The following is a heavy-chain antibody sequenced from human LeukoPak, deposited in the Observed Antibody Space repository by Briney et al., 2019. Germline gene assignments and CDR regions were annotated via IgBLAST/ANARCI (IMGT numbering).Heavy chain of an antibody. Sequence: GGSLRPSCAASRFTFSSYAMSWVRQAPGKGLEWVSALSGSGGSTYYADSVKGRFTLSRANSKNTLYLQMNSLRAGDTAVYYCAKAHSGSYPGAFDIWGQGTMVTVSS. CDR2: LSGSGGST. V-gene: IGHV3-23*01. CDR3: AKAHSGSYPGAFDI. J-gene: IGHJ3*02. CDR1: RFTFSSYA. D-gene: IGHD1-26*01.